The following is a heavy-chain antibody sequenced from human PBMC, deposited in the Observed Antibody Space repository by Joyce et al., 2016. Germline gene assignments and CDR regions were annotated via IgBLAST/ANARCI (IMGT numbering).Heavy chain of an antibody. D-gene: IGHD2-21*01. V-gene: IGHV1-3*04. CDR1: GYKFTSGG. CDR3: ARDSKLSDTWYFDL. Sequence: QVLLVQSGAEVKQPGASVKVSCKASGYKFTSGGIHWVRQAPGQGREGMGWIATGNRDTQYAQGLQGRATITKDTSAGTAYMELGSLTSEDTAVYYCARDSKLSDTWYFDLWGRGTLVSVSS. CDR2: IATGNRDT. J-gene: IGHJ2*01.